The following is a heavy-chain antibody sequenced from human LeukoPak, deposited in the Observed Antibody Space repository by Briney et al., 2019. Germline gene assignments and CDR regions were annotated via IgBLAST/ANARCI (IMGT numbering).Heavy chain of an antibody. J-gene: IGHJ3*02. CDR1: GYTFTGYY. V-gene: IGHV1-2*02. CDR2: INPNSGGT. D-gene: IGHD1-26*01. CDR3: ARNKGTQWELLSRGAFDI. Sequence: GASATVSCKASGYTFTGYYMHWVRQAPGQGLEWMGWINPNSGGTNYAQKFQGRVTMTRDTSISTAYMELSRLRSDDTAVYYCARNKGTQWELLSRGAFDIWGQGTMVTVSS.